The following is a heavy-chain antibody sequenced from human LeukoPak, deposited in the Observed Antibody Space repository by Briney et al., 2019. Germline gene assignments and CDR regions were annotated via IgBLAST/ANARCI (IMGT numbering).Heavy chain of an antibody. Sequence: ASETLSLTCTVSGASISSSGYYWGWIRQPPGKGLEWIGSVYHSGSTYSNPSLKSRVTISVDTSKNQFSLKLSSVTAADTAVYYCARRYTTSSPCFDYWGQGTLVTVSS. V-gene: IGHV4-39*01. CDR1: GASISSSGYY. J-gene: IGHJ4*02. CDR2: VYHSGST. CDR3: ARRYTTSSPCFDY. D-gene: IGHD6-6*01.